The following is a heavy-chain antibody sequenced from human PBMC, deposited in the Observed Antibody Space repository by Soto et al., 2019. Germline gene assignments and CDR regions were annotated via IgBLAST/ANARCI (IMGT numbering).Heavy chain of an antibody. Sequence: GSLRLSCAASGFTFNTYAINWFRQAPGKGLEWVSAISADGAGTYYADSVKGRFTISRDNSKNTLSLQMNSLRAEDTAIFYCARISSSSCTDYWGQGTLVTVSS. CDR3: ARISSSSCTDY. J-gene: IGHJ4*02. CDR1: GFTFNTYA. V-gene: IGHV3-23*01. D-gene: IGHD6-13*01. CDR2: ISADGAGT.